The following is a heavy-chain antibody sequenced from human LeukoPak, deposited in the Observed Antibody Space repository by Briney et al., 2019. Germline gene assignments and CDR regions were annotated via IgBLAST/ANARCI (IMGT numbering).Heavy chain of an antibody. Sequence: GESLDLPCQCSGYLFPSYRLDLVRQVPGKGPEWVGVFYPGDSDARYSPSFQGQVTMSADKSISPAYLQWSSLKASDTAMYYCAILRAAAGMWGYYFYYWGQGTLVTVSS. D-gene: IGHD6-13*01. CDR2: FYPGDSDA. CDR3: AILRAAAGMWGYYFYY. CDR1: GYLFPSYR. V-gene: IGHV5-51*01. J-gene: IGHJ4*02.